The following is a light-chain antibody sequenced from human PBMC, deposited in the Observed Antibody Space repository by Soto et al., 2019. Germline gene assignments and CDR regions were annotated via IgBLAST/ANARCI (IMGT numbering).Light chain of an antibody. J-gene: IGLJ2*01. Sequence: QSALTQPASVSGSPGQSITISCTGTSSDVGGYNYVSWYQQHPGKAPKLMIYDVSNRPSGVSYRFSGSKSGNTASLTISWLQDEDEDDYYCSTSTSTSTLDVVFGGGTKLTVL. V-gene: IGLV2-14*01. CDR3: STSTSTSTLDVV. CDR2: DVS. CDR1: SSDVGGYNY.